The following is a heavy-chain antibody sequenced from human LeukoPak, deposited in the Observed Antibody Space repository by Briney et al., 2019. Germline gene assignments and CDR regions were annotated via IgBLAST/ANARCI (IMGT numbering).Heavy chain of an antibody. Sequence: GGSLRLSCAASGFTFSSYSMNWVRQAPGKGLEWVSYISSSSSTIYYADSVKGRFTISRDNAKNSLYLQMNSLRAEDTAVYYCARIVDFWSGYYPYFDYWGQGTLVTVSS. CDR3: ARIVDFWSGYYPYFDY. J-gene: IGHJ4*02. V-gene: IGHV3-48*01. CDR2: ISSSSSTI. D-gene: IGHD3-3*01. CDR1: GFTFSSYS.